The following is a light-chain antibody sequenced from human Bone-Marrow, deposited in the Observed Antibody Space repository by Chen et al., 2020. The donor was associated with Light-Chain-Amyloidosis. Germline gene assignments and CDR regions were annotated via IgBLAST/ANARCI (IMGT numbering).Light chain of an antibody. Sequence: SYVLTQPSSVPVDPGQTATSACGGNNIGSTSVHWYQQTPGQAPLLVVYDDSDRPSGLPERLSGSNSGNTATLTISRVEAGDEADYYCQVWDRSSDRPVFGGGTKLTVL. CDR3: QVWDRSSDRPV. J-gene: IGLJ3*02. CDR1: NIGSTS. CDR2: DDS. V-gene: IGLV3-21*02.